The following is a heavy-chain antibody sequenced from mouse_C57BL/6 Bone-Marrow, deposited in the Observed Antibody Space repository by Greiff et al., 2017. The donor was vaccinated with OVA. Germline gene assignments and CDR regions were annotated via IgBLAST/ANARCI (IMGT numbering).Heavy chain of an antibody. J-gene: IGHJ4*01. CDR1: GYTFTDYY. CDR3: ARGVGYYSNPPYAMDY. CDR2: INPNNGGT. D-gene: IGHD2-5*01. Sequence: EVQLQQSGPELVKPGASVKISCKASGYTFTDYYMNWVKQSHGKSLEWIGDINPNNGGTSYNQKFKGKATLTVDKSSSTAYMELRSLTSEDSAVYYCARGVGYYSNPPYAMDYWGQGTSVTVSS. V-gene: IGHV1-26*01.